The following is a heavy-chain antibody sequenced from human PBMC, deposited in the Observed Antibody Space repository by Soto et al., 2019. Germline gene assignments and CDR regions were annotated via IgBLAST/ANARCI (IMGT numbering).Heavy chain of an antibody. J-gene: IGHJ5*02. CDR1: GGSISTRSSY. Sequence: QLQLQESGPGLVKPSETLSLTCTVSGGSISTRSSYWGWIRQPPGKGLEWIGSIYYIGNTYYNPSLTSRVAISIESSKSRVSLNLNSVTTADTAVYYCGAQDYVAKGYPFETWGQGTMVTVSS. CDR3: GAQDYVAKGYPFET. D-gene: IGHD4-17*01. CDR2: IYYIGNT. V-gene: IGHV4-39*02.